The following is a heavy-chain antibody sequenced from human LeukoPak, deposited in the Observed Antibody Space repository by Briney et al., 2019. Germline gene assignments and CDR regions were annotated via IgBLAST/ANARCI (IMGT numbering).Heavy chain of an antibody. V-gene: IGHV1-18*01. D-gene: IGHD6-25*01. J-gene: IGHJ6*02. CDR1: GYTFTSYG. CDR2: ISAYNGNT. CDR3: ARDQSSGAV. Sequence: GASVKVSCKASGYTFTSYGISWVRQAPGQGLEWMGWISAYNGNTNYAQKFQGRVTITADESTSTAYMELSSLRSEDTAVYYCARDQSSGAVWGQGTTVTVSS.